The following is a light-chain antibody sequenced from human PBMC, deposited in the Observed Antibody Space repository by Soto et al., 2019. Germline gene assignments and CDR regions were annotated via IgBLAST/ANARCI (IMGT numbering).Light chain of an antibody. V-gene: IGLV1-40*01. CDR3: QSYDSNLSGVV. CDR1: STNFGAGYD. CDR2: GNN. J-gene: IGLJ2*01. Sequence: QAVVTQPPSVSGAPGQRVTISCTGSSTNFGAGYDVHWYQQFPGTAPKLLIYGNNNRPSGVPDRFSGSKSGTSASLAITGLQAEDEADYYCQSYDSNLSGVVFGGGTKVTVL.